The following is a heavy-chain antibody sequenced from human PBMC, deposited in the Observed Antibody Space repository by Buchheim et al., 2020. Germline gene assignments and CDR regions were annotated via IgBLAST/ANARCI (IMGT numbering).Heavy chain of an antibody. J-gene: IGHJ4*02. Sequence: QVQLVESGGGVVQPGRSLRLSCAASGFTFSSYAMHWVRQAPGKGLEWVAVISYDGSNKYYADSVKGRFTISRDNSKNTLYLKMNRLGAQDTAVYYCARDGSRTTVVTPALDWSQGTL. CDR3: ARDGSRTTVVTPALD. D-gene: IGHD4-23*01. V-gene: IGHV3-30-3*01. CDR1: GFTFSSYA. CDR2: ISYDGSNK.